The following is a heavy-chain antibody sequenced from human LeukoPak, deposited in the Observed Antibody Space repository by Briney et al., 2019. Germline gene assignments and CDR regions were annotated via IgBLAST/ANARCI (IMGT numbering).Heavy chain of an antibody. CDR1: GFTFSSYG. D-gene: IGHD3-3*01. CDR2: IKQDGSEK. J-gene: IGHJ5*02. V-gene: IGHV3-7*01. CDR3: AREVYDFWSGYRAFDP. Sequence: GGSLRLSCAASGFTFSSYGMHWVRQAPGKGLEWVANIKQDGSEKYYVDSVKGRFTISRDNAKNSLYLQMNSLRAEDTAVYYCAREVYDFWSGYRAFDPWGQGTLVTVSS.